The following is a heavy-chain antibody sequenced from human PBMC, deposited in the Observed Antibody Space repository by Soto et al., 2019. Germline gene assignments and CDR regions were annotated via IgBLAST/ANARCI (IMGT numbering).Heavy chain of an antibody. Sequence: ASVKVSCKASGYTFSGYYIHWLRQAPGQGLEWKGWINPSSGATTYAQKFQGWVAMSRDTSISTVYMELSRLRSDDTAVYYCARNAGPSSGWYPFDFWGQGTLVTVSS. D-gene: IGHD6-19*01. J-gene: IGHJ4*02. CDR2: INPSSGAT. V-gene: IGHV1-2*04. CDR1: GYTFSGYY. CDR3: ARNAGPSSGWYPFDF.